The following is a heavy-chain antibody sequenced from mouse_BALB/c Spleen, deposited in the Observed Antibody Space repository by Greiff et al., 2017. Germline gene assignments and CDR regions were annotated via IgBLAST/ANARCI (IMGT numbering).Heavy chain of an antibody. CDR1: GFTFSSFG. CDR3: AREGYGSRSMDY. CDR2: ISSGSSTS. V-gene: IGHV5-17*02. J-gene: IGHJ4*01. D-gene: IGHD1-1*01. Sequence: EVMLVESGGGLVQPGGSRKLSCAASGFTFSSFGMHWVRQAPEKGLEWVAYISSGSSTSYYADTVKGRFTISRDNPKNTLFLQMTSLRSEDTAMYYCAREGYGSRSMDYWGQGTSVTVSS.